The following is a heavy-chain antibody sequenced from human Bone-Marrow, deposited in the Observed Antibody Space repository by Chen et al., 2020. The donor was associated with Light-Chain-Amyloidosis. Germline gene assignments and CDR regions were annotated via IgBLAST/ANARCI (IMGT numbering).Heavy chain of an antibody. V-gene: IGHV1-24*01. J-gene: IGHJ6*02. CDR1: GYTLTEVA. D-gene: IGHD2-21*01. CDR3: TTGDAIQSYHYGLDV. CDR2: FDPEDGKT. Sequence: QVQLVQSGAEVKKPGASVKVSCKVSGYTLTEVAMHWVRQTPGKGVEWMGGFDPEDGKTIYERKFQGRVTMTEDTSTDTAFMELSSLRSEDTAVYFCTTGDAIQSYHYGLDVWGQGTTVIVSS.